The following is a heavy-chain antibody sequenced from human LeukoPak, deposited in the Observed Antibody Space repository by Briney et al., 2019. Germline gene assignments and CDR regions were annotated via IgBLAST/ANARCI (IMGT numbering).Heavy chain of an antibody. Sequence: PSETLSLTCIVSGGSISSSNYYWSWIRQPPGKGLEWIGEINHSGSTNYNPSLKSRVTISVDTSKNQFSLKLSSVTAADTAVYYCARLERTGYDYWGQGTLVTVSS. CDR3: ARLERTGYDY. V-gene: IGHV4-39*07. J-gene: IGHJ4*02. CDR1: GGSISSSNYY. D-gene: IGHD3/OR15-3a*01. CDR2: INHSGST.